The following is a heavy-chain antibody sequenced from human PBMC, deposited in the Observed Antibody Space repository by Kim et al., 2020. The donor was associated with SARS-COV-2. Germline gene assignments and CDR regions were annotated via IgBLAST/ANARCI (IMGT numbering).Heavy chain of an antibody. J-gene: IGHJ6*02. Sequence: GGSLRHSCAASGFTFSSYWMHWVRQAPGKGLVWVSRINSDGSSTSYADSVKGRFTISRDNAKNTLYLQMNSLRAEDTAVYYCARYCSGGSCYSYYYYGMDVWGQGTTVTVSS. CDR3: ARYCSGGSCYSYYYYGMDV. V-gene: IGHV3-74*01. CDR2: INSDGSST. CDR1: GFTFSSYW. D-gene: IGHD2-15*01.